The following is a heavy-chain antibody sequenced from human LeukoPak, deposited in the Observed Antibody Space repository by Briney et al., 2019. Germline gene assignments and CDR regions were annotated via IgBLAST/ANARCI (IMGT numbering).Heavy chain of an antibody. Sequence: SETLSLTCTVSGGSISTYYWSWIRQPPGKGLEWIGYIYYTGSTNNNPSLKSRVTISVDTSKNQFSLKLSSVTAADTAVYYRARGGGSWYADYWGQGILVTVSS. CDR3: ARGGGSWYADY. V-gene: IGHV4-59*01. D-gene: IGHD6-13*01. CDR1: GGSISTYY. CDR2: IYYTGST. J-gene: IGHJ4*02.